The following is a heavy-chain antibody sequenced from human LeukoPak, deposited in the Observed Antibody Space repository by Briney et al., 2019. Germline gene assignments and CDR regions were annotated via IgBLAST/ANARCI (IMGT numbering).Heavy chain of an antibody. CDR3: ARGWELQGFDY. J-gene: IGHJ4*02. V-gene: IGHV4-38-2*02. CDR2: IYHSGST. D-gene: IGHD1-26*01. CDR1: GYSISSGYY. Sequence: TSETLSLTCTVSGYSISSGYYWGWIRQPPGKGLEWIGSIYHSGSTYYNPSLKSRVTISVDTSKNQFSLKLSSVTAADTAVYYCARGWELQGFDYWGQGTPVTVSS.